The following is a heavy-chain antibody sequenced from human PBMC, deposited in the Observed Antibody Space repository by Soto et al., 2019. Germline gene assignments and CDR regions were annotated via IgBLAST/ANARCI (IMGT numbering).Heavy chain of an antibody. CDR3: ERLGGYCSSTSCYGHYTMDV. CDR1: GGSISSYY. V-gene: IGHV4-59*08. J-gene: IGHJ6*02. D-gene: IGHD2-2*01. Sequence: PSETLSLTCSVSGGSISSYYWSWIRQPPGKGLEWIGDVYYRGSTNYNPSLESRVTISVDTSRNQISLKVRSVTAADTAEKYNERLGGYCSSTSCYGHYTMDVWGQGTTVTVS. CDR2: VYYRGST.